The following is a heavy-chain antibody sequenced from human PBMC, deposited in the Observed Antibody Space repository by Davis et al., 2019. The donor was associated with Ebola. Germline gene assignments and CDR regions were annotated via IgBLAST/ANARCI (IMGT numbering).Heavy chain of an antibody. Sequence: SETLSLTCTVSGASISTSSFYWAWIRQPPGKGLEWIGTVYYSGSTYYNPSLKSRVTISADTSKSQFSLRLRSVTAADTAVYYCARDLDYANYAGRDHYYGMDVWGQGTTVTVSS. CDR1: GASISTSSFY. CDR2: VYYSGST. V-gene: IGHV4-39*02. CDR3: ARDLDYANYAGRDHYYGMDV. J-gene: IGHJ6*02. D-gene: IGHD3-10*01.